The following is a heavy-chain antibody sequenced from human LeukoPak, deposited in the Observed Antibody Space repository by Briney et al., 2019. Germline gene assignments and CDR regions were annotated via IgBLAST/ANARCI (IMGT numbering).Heavy chain of an antibody. Sequence: TGGALRLSCAASGFTFSSYAMSWVRQAPGKGLEWVSAISGSGGSTYYADSVKGRFTISRDNSKNTPYLQMNSLRAEDTAVYYCAKDKVRDRSGWYAHYWGQGTLVTDSS. CDR1: GFTFSSYA. V-gene: IGHV3-23*01. J-gene: IGHJ4*02. D-gene: IGHD6-19*01. CDR3: AKDKVRDRSGWYAHY. CDR2: ISGSGGST.